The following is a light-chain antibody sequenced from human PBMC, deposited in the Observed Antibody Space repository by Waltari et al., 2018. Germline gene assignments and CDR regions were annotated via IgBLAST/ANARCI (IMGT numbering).Light chain of an antibody. CDR2: DAS. V-gene: IGKV3-11*01. Sequence: EIVLTQSPDILSLSPGETATLSCRASQSVSNYLAWYQQKLGQAPRLLIYDASTGAPGIPARFSGSGSGTDFTLTITSLQPEDAAVYYCQQYYTSPALTFGGGTTVEIK. CDR1: QSVSNY. J-gene: IGKJ4*01. CDR3: QQYYTSPALT.